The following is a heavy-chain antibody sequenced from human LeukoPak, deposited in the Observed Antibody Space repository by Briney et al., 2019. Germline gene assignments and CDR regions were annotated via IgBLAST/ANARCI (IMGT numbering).Heavy chain of an antibody. CDR1: GGSLSDYY. J-gene: IGHJ5*02. CDR2: INHSGSS. CDR3: ARLIIIVVVPAASSVVAATPDWFDP. Sequence: PSETLSLTCAVHGGSLSDYYWSSIRQPPGKGLEWIGEINHSGSSNYNPSLKSRVTISVDTSKNQFSLKLSSVTAADTAVYYCARLIIIVVVPAASSVVAATPDWFDPWGQGTLVTVSS. D-gene: IGHD2-2*01. V-gene: IGHV4-34*01.